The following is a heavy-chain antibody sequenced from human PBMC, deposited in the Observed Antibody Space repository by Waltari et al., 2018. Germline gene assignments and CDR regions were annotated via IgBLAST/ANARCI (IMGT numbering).Heavy chain of an antibody. V-gene: IGHV4-30-2*01. D-gene: IGHD4-4*01. CDR3: ASRMTTQLIGGFDP. CDR1: GDSISSGGYS. J-gene: IGHJ5*02. CDR2: TYYSGNT. Sequence: QLQLQESGSGLVKPSQTLSLTCAVSGDSISSGGYSWSWIRRPPGKGLEWIGYTYYSGNTYYNPSLKSRVTISLDRPKNQLSLRLNSVTAADTAVYYCASRMTTQLIGGFDPWGQGTLVTVSS.